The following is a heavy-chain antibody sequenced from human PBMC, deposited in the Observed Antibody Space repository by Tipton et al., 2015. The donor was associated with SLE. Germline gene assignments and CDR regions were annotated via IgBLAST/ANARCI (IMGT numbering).Heavy chain of an antibody. J-gene: IGHJ3*02. D-gene: IGHD3-3*01. Sequence: TLYLTCAVYGGSFSGYYWSWIRQPPGKGLEWIGEINHSGSTNYNPSLKSRVTISVDTSKNQFSLKLSSVTAADTAVYYCASPAYYDFWSDSDAFDIWGQGTMVTVSS. CDR3: ASPAYYDFWSDSDAFDI. CDR2: INHSGST. V-gene: IGHV4-34*01. CDR1: GGSFSGYY.